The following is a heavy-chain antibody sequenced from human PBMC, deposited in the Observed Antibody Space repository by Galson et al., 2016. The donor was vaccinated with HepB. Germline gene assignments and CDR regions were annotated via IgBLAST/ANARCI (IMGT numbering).Heavy chain of an antibody. CDR2: IKEDGSAK. J-gene: IGHJ2*01. CDR1: GFTFRSYY. V-gene: IGHV3-7*05. Sequence: SLRLSCAASGFTFRSYYMSWVRQAPGKGLEWVANIKEDGSAKYYLDSVKGRFTISRDNADNSLHLQMNSLRAEDTAVYYCAREAGEWDLRHWYFDLWGRGTLVTVSS. CDR3: AREAGEWDLRHWYFDL. D-gene: IGHD1-26*01.